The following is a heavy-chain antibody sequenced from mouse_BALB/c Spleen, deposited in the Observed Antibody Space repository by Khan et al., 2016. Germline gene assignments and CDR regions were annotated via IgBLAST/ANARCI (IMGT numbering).Heavy chain of an antibody. CDR2: IRNKANGYTT. J-gene: IGHJ4*01. CDR3: ARDDYYPYAIDY. D-gene: IGHD1-1*01. CDR1: GFTFTDYY. V-gene: IGHV7-3*02. Sequence: EVELVESGGDLVQPGGSLRLSCATSGFTFTDYYMSWVRQPPGKALEWLGFIRNKANGYTTEYSASVKGRFTISRDNSQSILYLQMNTLRAEDSATYYCARDDYYPYAIDYWGQGTSVTVSS.